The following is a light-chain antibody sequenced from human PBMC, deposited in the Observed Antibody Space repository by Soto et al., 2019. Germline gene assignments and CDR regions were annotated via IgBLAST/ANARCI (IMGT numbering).Light chain of an antibody. CDR3: SSYTSSGTQV. Sequence: QSVLTQPASVSGSPGQSITISCTGTSSDVGAYNYVSWYQQHPGKVPKLMIYEVTKRPSGVSNRFSGSSSGNTASLTISGLQAEDEADYYCSSYTSSGTQVFGTGTKVTVL. CDR1: SSDVGAYNY. CDR2: EVT. V-gene: IGLV2-14*01. J-gene: IGLJ1*01.